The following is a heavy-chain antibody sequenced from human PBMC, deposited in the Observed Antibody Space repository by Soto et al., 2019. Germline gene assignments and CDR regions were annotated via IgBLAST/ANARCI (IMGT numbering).Heavy chain of an antibody. J-gene: IGHJ4*02. D-gene: IGHD3-22*01. Sequence: SETLSLTCTVSGGSISSSSYYWGWIRQPPGKGLEWIGSIYYSGSTYYNPSLKSRVTISVDTSKNQFSLKLSSVTAADTAVYYCASLPDYYDSSGYFQVFDYWGQGTLVTVSS. V-gene: IGHV4-39*01. CDR1: GGSISSSSYY. CDR3: ASLPDYYDSSGYFQVFDY. CDR2: IYYSGST.